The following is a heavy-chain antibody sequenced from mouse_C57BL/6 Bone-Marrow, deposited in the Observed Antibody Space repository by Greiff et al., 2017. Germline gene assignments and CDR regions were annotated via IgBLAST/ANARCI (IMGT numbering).Heavy chain of an antibody. CDR2: IYPGSGST. V-gene: IGHV1-55*01. Sequence: QVQLQQPGAELVKPGASVKMSCKASGYTFTSYWITWVKQRPGQGLEWIGDIYPGSGSTNYNEKFKSKATLTVDTSSSTAYMQLSSLTSEDSAVYYCAGYYDYDDGYYYAMDYWGQGTSGTVSS. CDR3: AGYYDYDDGYYYAMDY. CDR1: GYTFTSYW. D-gene: IGHD2-4*01. J-gene: IGHJ4*01.